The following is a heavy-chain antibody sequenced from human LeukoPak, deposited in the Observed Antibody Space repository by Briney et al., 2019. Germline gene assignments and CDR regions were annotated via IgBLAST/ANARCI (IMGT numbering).Heavy chain of an antibody. CDR1: GYTFTTYW. J-gene: IGHJ4*02. D-gene: IGHD2-15*01. V-gene: IGHV5-51*01. Sequence: GESLKISCKGSGYTFTTYWIGWVRQMPGKGLEWMGIIYPADSETRYSPSFQGQVTISADKSISTAYLQWSSLKASDTAMYYCMRQYCSGGTCYLGIDYWGQGTLVTVSS. CDR3: MRQYCSGGTCYLGIDY. CDR2: IYPADSET.